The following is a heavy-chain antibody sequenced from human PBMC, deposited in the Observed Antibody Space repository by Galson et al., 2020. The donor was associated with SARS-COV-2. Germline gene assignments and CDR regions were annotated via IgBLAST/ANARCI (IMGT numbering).Heavy chain of an antibody. J-gene: IGHJ3*02. Sequence: GESLKISCEASGFTFSAYGMHWVRQAPGQGLEWVTFISYDDFNKYYGDSVKGRFTISRDNSKNTLYLQMNSLRVEDTAVYYCAKDTLRGSYWLDGFDIWGQVTMFTVSS. CDR2: ISYDDFNK. V-gene: IGHV3-30*18. CDR1: GFTFSAYG. CDR3: AKDTLRGSYWLDGFDI. D-gene: IGHD1-26*01.